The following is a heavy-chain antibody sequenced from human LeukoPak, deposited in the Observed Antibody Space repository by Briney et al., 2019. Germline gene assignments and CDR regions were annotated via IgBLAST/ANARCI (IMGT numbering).Heavy chain of an antibody. CDR2: INGSSSDT. CDR1: GATFSSDE. V-gene: IGHV3-48*03. D-gene: IGHD2-15*01. J-gene: IGHJ5*02. CDR3: ARRGTTYCTVDSCHPNWFDP. Sequence: GGSLRLSCAASGATFSSDEMNWVRQAPGRGLEWISYINGSSSDTKYADSVKGRFTISRDNAKNSVYLLMNSLRAEDTAVYYCARRGTTYCTVDSCHPNWFDPWGQGTLVTVSS.